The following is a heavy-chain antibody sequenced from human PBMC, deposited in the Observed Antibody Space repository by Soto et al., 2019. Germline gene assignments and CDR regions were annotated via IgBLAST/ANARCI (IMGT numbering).Heavy chain of an antibody. J-gene: IGHJ5*02. CDR3: ARDLGYDFWSGYPPSHNWFDP. Sequence: SETLSLTCTVSGGSISSYYWSWIRQPPGKGLEWIGYIYYSGSTNYNPSLKSRVTISVDTSKNQFSLKLSSVTAADTAVYYCARDLGYDFWSGYPPSHNWFDPWGQGTLVTVSP. CDR1: GGSISSYY. D-gene: IGHD3-3*01. V-gene: IGHV4-59*01. CDR2: IYYSGST.